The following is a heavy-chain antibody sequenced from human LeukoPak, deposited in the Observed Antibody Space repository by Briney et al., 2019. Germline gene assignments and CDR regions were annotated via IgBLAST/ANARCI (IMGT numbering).Heavy chain of an antibody. CDR1: GFTFSSYS. V-gene: IGHV3-21*01. CDR2: ISSSSSYI. CDR3: ARDPTTITMVRGATFDY. J-gene: IGHJ4*02. D-gene: IGHD3-10*01. Sequence: GGSLRLSCAASGFTFSSYSMNWVRQAPGKGLEWVSSISSSSSYIYYADSVKGRFTISRDNAKNSLYLQMNSLRAEDTAVYYCARDPTTITMVRGATFDYWGREPWSPSPQ.